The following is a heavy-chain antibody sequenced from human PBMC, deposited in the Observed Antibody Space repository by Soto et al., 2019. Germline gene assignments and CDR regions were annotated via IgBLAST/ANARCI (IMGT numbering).Heavy chain of an antibody. J-gene: IGHJ4*02. Sequence: GGSLRLSCAASGFTFSNAWMSWVRQAPGKGLEWVGRIKSKTDGGTTDYAAPVKGRFTISRDDSKNTLYLQMNSLRAEDTAVYYCAKDLAQYSGSYYCDYWGQGTLVTVSS. D-gene: IGHD1-26*01. CDR1: GFTFSNAW. CDR3: AKDLAQYSGSYYCDY. CDR2: IKSKTDGGTT. V-gene: IGHV3-15*01.